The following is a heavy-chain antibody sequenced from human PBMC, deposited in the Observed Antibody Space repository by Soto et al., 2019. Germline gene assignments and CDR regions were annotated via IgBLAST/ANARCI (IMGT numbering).Heavy chain of an antibody. D-gene: IGHD5-12*01. Sequence: SVKVSCKASGGTFSSYAISWVRQAPGQGLEWMGVIIPIFGTANYAKKFQGRVTITSDESTSTAYMELRSLRSEDTAVYYCARFTVRGYSGYETYYYYGMDXWGQGTTFTVS. J-gene: IGHJ6*02. CDR3: ARFTVRGYSGYETYYYYGMDX. CDR2: IIPIFGTA. V-gene: IGHV1-69*13. CDR1: GGTFSSYA.